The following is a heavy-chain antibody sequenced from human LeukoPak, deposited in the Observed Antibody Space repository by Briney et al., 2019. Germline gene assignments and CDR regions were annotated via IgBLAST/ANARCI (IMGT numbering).Heavy chain of an antibody. Sequence: GGSLRLSCAVSGLTFSTYSMTWVRQGPGRGLEWVSSIYNSGAKIFYADSVKGRFTISRDNSKNMLYLQMNSLRVEDTAVYYCAKDVAPDSGWDLDYWGQGTLVTVSS. D-gene: IGHD6-19*01. V-gene: IGHV3-23*01. CDR3: AKDVAPDSGWDLDY. CDR2: IYNSGAKI. J-gene: IGHJ4*02. CDR1: GLTFSTYS.